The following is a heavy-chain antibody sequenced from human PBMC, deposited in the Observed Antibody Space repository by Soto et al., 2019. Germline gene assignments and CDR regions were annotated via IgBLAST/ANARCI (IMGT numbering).Heavy chain of an antibody. CDR1: GYNLTELS. CDR2: FDPEDGET. V-gene: IGHV1-24*01. CDR3: ATNCKDIVVVPAANPLDYYGMDV. J-gene: IGHJ6*02. D-gene: IGHD2-2*01. Sequence: ASVKVSCKVSGYNLTELSMHWVRQAPGKGLEWMGGFDPEDGETIYAQKFQGRVTMTEDTSTDTAYMELSSLRSEDTAVYYCATNCKDIVVVPAANPLDYYGMDVWGQGTTVTVSS.